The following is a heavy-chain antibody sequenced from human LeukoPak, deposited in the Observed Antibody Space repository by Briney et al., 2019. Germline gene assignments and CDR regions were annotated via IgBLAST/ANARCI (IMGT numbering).Heavy chain of an antibody. D-gene: IGHD1-26*01. J-gene: IGHJ5*02. CDR1: GYTFTSYG. V-gene: IGHV1-18*01. Sequence: GASVKVSCKASGYTFTSYGISWVRQAPGQGLEWMGWISAYNGNTNYAQKLQGGVTMTTDTSTSTAYMELRSLRSDDTAVYYCASLRLLSGSYWEWFDPWGQGTLVTVSS. CDR2: ISAYNGNT. CDR3: ASLRLLSGSYWEWFDP.